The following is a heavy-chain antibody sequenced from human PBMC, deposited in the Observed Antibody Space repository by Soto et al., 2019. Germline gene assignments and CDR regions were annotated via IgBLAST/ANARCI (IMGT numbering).Heavy chain of an antibody. CDR1: GFNFSSYW. V-gene: IGHV3-7*01. D-gene: IGHD6-19*01. CDR2: IKQDGSEK. Sequence: GGSMRLSSAAAGFNFSSYWMSWVRQTPGKGLEWVANIKQDGSEKYYVDSVKGRFTISRDNAKNSLYLQMNSLRAEDTAVYYCANFHSSGWTILDYWGQGTLVTVSS. CDR3: ANFHSSGWTILDY. J-gene: IGHJ4*02.